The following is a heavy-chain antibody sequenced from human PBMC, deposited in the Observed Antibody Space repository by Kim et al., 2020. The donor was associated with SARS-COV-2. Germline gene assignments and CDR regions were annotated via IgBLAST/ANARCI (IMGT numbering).Heavy chain of an antibody. CDR2: ITNSGANT. CDR3: AKPRGHVSQSHYNERYFDL. Sequence: GGSLRLSCAGSGFGLSSYTMNWVRQAPGRGPEWLSSITNSGANTYYADSVKGRFTISRDNSKNTLYLQLNNLRAEDTAVYYWAKPRGHVSQSHYNERYFDLWGQGTLVTVSS. D-gene: IGHD3-10*01. V-gene: IGHV3-23*01. CDR1: GFGLSSYT. J-gene: IGHJ4*02.